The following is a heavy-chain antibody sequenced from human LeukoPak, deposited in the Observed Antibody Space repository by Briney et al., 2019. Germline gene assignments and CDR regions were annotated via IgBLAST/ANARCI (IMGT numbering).Heavy chain of an antibody. CDR3: ATWGYGDYGY. J-gene: IGHJ4*02. V-gene: IGHV3-21*01. Sequence: GGSLRLSCAASGFTFSSYDMNWVRQAPGKGLEWVSSISSSNGYIYYADSVKGRFTISRDNAKNSLYLQMNSLRAEDTAVYYCATWGYGDYGYWGQGTLVTVSS. CDR2: ISSSNGYI. D-gene: IGHD4-17*01. CDR1: GFTFSSYD.